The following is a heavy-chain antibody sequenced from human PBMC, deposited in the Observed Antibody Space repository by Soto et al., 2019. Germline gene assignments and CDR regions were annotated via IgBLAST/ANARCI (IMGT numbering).Heavy chain of an antibody. V-gene: IGHV3-33*01. Sequence: QVQLVESGGGVVQPGRSLRLSCVASGFIFSSYGMHWVRQAPGKGLEWVAVIWYDGSKEYYADSVKGRFTFSRDNSKNTLSLQMNSLRAEDTAVYYCARGGHSYGYATVDYWGQGTLVTVSS. J-gene: IGHJ4*02. CDR3: ARGGHSYGYATVDY. CDR1: GFIFSSYG. D-gene: IGHD5-18*01. CDR2: IWYDGSKE.